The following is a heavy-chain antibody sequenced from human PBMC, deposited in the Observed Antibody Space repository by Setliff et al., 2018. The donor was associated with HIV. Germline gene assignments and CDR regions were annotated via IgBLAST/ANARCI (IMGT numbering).Heavy chain of an antibody. CDR1: GYSFTAYG. V-gene: IGHV1-18*01. Sequence: ASVKVSCKASGYSFTAYGISWVRQAPGQGFEWMGWINIDSGHTNFAQKFQDRVTVTTDTSTNTTYMELRGLRSDDTATYYCARAIYSGYYYREFDYWGQGTLVTVSS. CDR2: INIDSGHT. CDR3: ARAIYSGYYYREFDY. D-gene: IGHD5-12*01. J-gene: IGHJ4*02.